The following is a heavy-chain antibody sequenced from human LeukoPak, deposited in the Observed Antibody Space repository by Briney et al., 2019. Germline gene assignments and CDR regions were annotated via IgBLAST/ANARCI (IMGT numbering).Heavy chain of an antibody. V-gene: IGHV3-9*01. CDR2: ISWNSGSI. D-gene: IGHD3-10*01. Sequence: SGGSLRLSCAASGFTFDDYAMHWVRQAPGKGLEWVSGISWNSGSIGYADSVKGRFTISRDNAKNSLYLQMNSLRAEDTALYYCAKDMTYGSGSYLVDYWGQGTLVTVSS. J-gene: IGHJ4*02. CDR1: GFTFDDYA. CDR3: AKDMTYGSGSYLVDY.